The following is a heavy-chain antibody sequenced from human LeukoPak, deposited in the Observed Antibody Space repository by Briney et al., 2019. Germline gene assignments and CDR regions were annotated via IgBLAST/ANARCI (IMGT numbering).Heavy chain of an antibody. D-gene: IGHD6-13*01. CDR1: GFTFSSYA. V-gene: IGHV3-30*02. Sequence: GGSLRLSCAASGFTFSSYAMHWVRQAPGKGLEWVAFIRYDGSNKYYADSVKGRFTISRDNSKNTLYLQMNSLRGEDTAVYYCARGKGAAGAFDYWVLGTLVTVSP. J-gene: IGHJ4*02. CDR3: ARGKGAAGAFDY. CDR2: IRYDGSNK.